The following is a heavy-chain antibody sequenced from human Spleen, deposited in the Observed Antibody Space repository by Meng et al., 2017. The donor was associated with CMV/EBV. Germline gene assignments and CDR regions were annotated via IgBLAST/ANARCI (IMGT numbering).Heavy chain of an antibody. CDR3: ARPGDYFDTSGSLDY. V-gene: IGHV1-18*01. CDR2: ITPYNGNK. J-gene: IGHJ4*02. CDR1: AHIFATSG. D-gene: IGHD3-22*01. Sequence: ASVKVSCKASAHIFATSGITWLRQAPGQGLEWMGWITPYNGNKNYAQKLQGRVTMTTDTSTSTAYMELRGLRSADTVVYYCARPGDYFDTSGSLDYWGQGTLVTVSS.